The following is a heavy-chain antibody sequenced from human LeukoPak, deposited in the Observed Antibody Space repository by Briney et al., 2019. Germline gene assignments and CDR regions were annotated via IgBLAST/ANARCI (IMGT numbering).Heavy chain of an antibody. Sequence: SGTLSLTCTVSGGSISSYYWSWIRQPPGKGLEWIGYIYYSGSTNYNPSLKSRVTISVDTSKNQFSLKLSSVTAADTAVYYCARDSYSSGWYGLDYWGQGTLVTVSS. CDR3: ARDSYSSGWYGLDY. CDR2: IYYSGST. D-gene: IGHD6-19*01. J-gene: IGHJ4*02. V-gene: IGHV4-59*01. CDR1: GGSISSYY.